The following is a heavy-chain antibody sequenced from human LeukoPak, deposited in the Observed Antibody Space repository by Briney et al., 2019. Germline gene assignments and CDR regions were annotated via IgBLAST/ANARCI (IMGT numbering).Heavy chain of an antibody. CDR2: ISGSGGST. CDR3: AGDYATTAHLDY. D-gene: IGHD1-1*01. V-gene: IGHV3-23*01. J-gene: IGHJ4*02. CDR1: GFTFSSYA. Sequence: GGSLRLSCAASGFTFSSYAMSWVRQAPGKGLEWVSAISGSGGSTYYADSVKGRFTISRDLSKNTVYLQMNSPGAEDTAVYYCAGDYATTAHLDYWGQGTLVTVSS.